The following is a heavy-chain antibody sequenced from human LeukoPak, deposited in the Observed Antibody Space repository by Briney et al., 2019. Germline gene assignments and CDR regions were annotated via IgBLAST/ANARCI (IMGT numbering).Heavy chain of an antibody. CDR1: GGSISSGNW. CDR3: ARDSGQHKGYDWSH. CDR2: IHHSGTT. D-gene: IGHD5-12*01. V-gene: IGHV4-4*02. J-gene: IGHJ4*02. Sequence: PSETLSLTCAVSGGSISSGNWGSWVRQPPGKGLEWIGEIHHSGTTNYNPSLKSRVTISVDNSKNQFSLKLTSVTAADTAVYYCARDSGQHKGYDWSHWGQGTLVTVSS.